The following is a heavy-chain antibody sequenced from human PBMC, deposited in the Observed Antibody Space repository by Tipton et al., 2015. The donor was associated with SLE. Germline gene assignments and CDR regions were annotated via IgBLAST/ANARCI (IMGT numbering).Heavy chain of an antibody. CDR2: IYYSGST. CDR3: AISEERYFDWPGGFDY. Sequence: TLSLTCTVSGGSISSSSYYWGWTRPPPGKGLEWIGSIYYSGSTYYNPSLKSRVTISVDTSKNQFSLKLSSVTAADTAVYYCAISEERYFDWPGGFDYWGQGTLVTVSS. V-gene: IGHV4-39*07. D-gene: IGHD3-9*01. CDR1: GGSISSSSYY. J-gene: IGHJ4*02.